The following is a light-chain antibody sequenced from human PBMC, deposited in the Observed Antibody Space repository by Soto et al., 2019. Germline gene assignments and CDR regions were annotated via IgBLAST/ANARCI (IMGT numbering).Light chain of an antibody. Sequence: EIVMTQSPATLSVSPGERATLSCRASQSVSSNLAWYQQKPGQAPRLLIYGASTRATGIPARFSGSGSGTEFTLTLSSLQSEDFAVYYCQQYNNWQYTFGQGTKLEIK. CDR2: GAS. CDR3: QQYNNWQYT. CDR1: QSVSSN. V-gene: IGKV3-15*01. J-gene: IGKJ2*01.